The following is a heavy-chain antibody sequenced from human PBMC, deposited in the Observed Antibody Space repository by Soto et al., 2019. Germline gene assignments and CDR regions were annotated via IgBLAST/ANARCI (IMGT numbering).Heavy chain of an antibody. CDR2: ISSSGSTI. D-gene: IGHD4-17*01. J-gene: IGHJ4*02. V-gene: IGHV3-11*01. CDR3: ARRPYHDYGDYMFDF. CDR1: GFTFSDYY. Sequence: QVQLLESGGGLVQPGGSLRLSCAASGFTFSDYYMSWIRQAPGKGLEWVSYISSSGSTIYYADSVKGRFTISRDTANNSLYPEMKSLSAEDRAVYYCARRPYHDYGDYMFDFLGQGTLVTVSS.